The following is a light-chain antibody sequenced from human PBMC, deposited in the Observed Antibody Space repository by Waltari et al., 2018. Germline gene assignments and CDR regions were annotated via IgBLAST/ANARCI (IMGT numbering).Light chain of an antibody. J-gene: IGKJ2*01. CDR3: QQCYSTPYT. CDR1: QNLFYNSDNKNY. V-gene: IGKV4-1*01. CDR2: WAS. Sequence: DIVMTQSPDSLAVSLGERVTINCRSSQNLFYNSDNKNYLAWFQQKPGQPPKLLIYWASTRESWVPDRFSGRGSGTEFTLTISSLQAADVAVYYCQQCYSTPYTFGQGTKLEIK.